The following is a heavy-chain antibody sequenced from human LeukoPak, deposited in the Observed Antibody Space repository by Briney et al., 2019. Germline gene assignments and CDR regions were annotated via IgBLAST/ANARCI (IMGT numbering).Heavy chain of an antibody. CDR2: ISGSGGST. Sequence: PGGSLRLSCAASGFTFSSYAMHWVRQAPGKGLEWVSAISGSGGSTYYADSVKGRFTISRDNCKNTLYLQMNSLRVEDTAIYYCARDNDFTNYYWGQGTVVTVSS. J-gene: IGHJ4*02. CDR3: ARDNDFTNYY. V-gene: IGHV3-23*01. D-gene: IGHD4-11*01. CDR1: GFTFSSYA.